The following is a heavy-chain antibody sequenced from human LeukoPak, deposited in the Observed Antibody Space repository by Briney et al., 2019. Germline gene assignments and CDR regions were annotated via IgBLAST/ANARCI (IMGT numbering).Heavy chain of an antibody. D-gene: IGHD4-23*01. Sequence: SETLSLTCSVSGGSSSSNSYYWGWIRQPPGKGLEWIGSIHDSGSTDYNPSLKSRVTISVDTSKNQFSLKLSSVTAADTAVYYCARLYGGNSNNHYCDYWGQGTLVTVSS. CDR3: ARLYGGNSNNHYCDY. J-gene: IGHJ4*02. CDR2: IHDSGST. V-gene: IGHV4-39*01. CDR1: GGSSSSNSYY.